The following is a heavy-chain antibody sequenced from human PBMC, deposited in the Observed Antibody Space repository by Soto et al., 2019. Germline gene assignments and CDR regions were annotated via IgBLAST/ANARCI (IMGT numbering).Heavy chain of an antibody. CDR3: AKGKEIAGKDD. Sequence: PGGSLRLSCAASEFTFTSYWMHWVRQAPGKGLVWVSRISSDGSSTSYADSVRGRFTISRDNAKNTLYLQMNSLRAEDTAVYYCAKGKEIAGKDDWGQGTLVTVSS. CDR1: EFTFTSYW. D-gene: IGHD2-15*01. CDR2: ISSDGSST. V-gene: IGHV3-74*01. J-gene: IGHJ4*02.